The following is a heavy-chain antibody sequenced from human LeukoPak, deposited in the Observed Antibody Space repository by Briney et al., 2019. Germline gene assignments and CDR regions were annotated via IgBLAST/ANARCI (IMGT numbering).Heavy chain of an antibody. D-gene: IGHD2-15*01. J-gene: IGHJ3*02. CDR3: ARRLVDGDIVVVVAATGDAFDI. CDR1: GGTFSSYA. CDR2: IIPILGIA. Sequence: SVKVSCKASGGTFSSYAISWVRQAPGQGLEWMGRIIPILGIANYAQKFQGRVTITADKSTSTAYMELSSLRSEDTAVYYCARRLVDGDIVVVVAATGDAFDIWGQGTMVTVSS. V-gene: IGHV1-69*04.